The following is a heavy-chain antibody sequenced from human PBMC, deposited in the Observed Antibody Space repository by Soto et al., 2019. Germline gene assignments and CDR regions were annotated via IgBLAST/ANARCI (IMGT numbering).Heavy chain of an antibody. Sequence: PGGSLRLSCEASGFIFSSYAMNWVRQAPGKGLQWVSSITGSSDYTSYIASVKGRFTISRDNSKNTLYLQMNSLGAEDTAVYFCEKEKPTGAHYAIDYWSQGTLVTVSS. CDR3: EKEKPTGAHYAIDY. V-gene: IGHV3-23*01. D-gene: IGHD2-8*02. CDR2: ITGSSDYT. CDR1: GFIFSSYA. J-gene: IGHJ4*02.